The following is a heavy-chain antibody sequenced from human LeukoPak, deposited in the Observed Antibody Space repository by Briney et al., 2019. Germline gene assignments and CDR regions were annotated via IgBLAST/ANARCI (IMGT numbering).Heavy chain of an antibody. CDR3: ATGNYYDSRGHYTFGH. CDR2: INGDGSTT. D-gene: IGHD3-22*01. CDR1: GFTFSRYW. Sequence: QTGGSLRLSCAASGFTFSRYWMHWVRQAPGKGLVWVSRINGDGSTTSYADSVKGGFTISRDNAKNTLYLQMNSLRAEDTAVYYCATGNYYDSRGHYTFGHWGQGTLVTVSS. J-gene: IGHJ1*01. V-gene: IGHV3-74*01.